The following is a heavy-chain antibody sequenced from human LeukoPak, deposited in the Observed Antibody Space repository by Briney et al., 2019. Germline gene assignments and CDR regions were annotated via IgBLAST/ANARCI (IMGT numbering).Heavy chain of an antibody. CDR2: MNPNSGNT. D-gene: IGHD3-3*01. J-gene: IGHJ6*03. CDR1: GYTFTSYD. Sequence: APVKVSCKASGYTFTSYDINWVRQATGQGLEWMGWMNPNSGNTGYAQKFQGRVTMTRNTSISTAYMELSSLRSEDTAVYYCARGSYDFWSGYLAYYYYYYMDVWGKGTTVTVSS. V-gene: IGHV1-8*01. CDR3: ARGSYDFWSGYLAYYYYYYMDV.